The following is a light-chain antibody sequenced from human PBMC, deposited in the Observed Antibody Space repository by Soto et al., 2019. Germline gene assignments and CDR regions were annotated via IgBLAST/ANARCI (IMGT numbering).Light chain of an antibody. CDR1: QSIRSSY. J-gene: IGKJ4*01. Sequence: EIGLTQSPGTLSLSPGERATLSCRASQSIRSSYLAWYQQKPGQATRLLIYDASNRATGIPARFSGSGSGTEFTLTISSLEPEDFAVYYCQQRSNWPLTFGGGTKVEIK. V-gene: IGKV3D-20*02. CDR2: DAS. CDR3: QQRSNWPLT.